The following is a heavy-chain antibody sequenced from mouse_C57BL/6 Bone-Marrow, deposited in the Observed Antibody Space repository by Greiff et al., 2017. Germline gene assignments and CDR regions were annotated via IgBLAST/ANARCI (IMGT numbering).Heavy chain of an antibody. CDR1: GFTFSSYA. D-gene: IGHD2-4*01. CDR2: ISDGGSYT. V-gene: IGHV5-4*01. J-gene: IGHJ2*01. Sequence: EVKLMESGGGLVKPGGSLKLSCAASGFTFSSYAMSWVRQTPEKRLEWVATISDGGSYTYYPDNVKGRFTISRYNAKNNLYLQMSHLKSEDTAMYYCARDDDYYFDYWGQGTTLTVSS. CDR3: ARDDDYYFDY.